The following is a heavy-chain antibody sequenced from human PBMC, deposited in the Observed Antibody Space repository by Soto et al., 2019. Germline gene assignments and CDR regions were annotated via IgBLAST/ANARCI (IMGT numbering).Heavy chain of an antibody. CDR1: GGSFSGYY. V-gene: IGHV4-34*01. CDR3: ARGRRDSTHNYFDY. Sequence: PSETLSLTCAVYGGSFSGYYWSWIRQPPGKGLEWIGEINHSGSTNYNPSLKSRVTISVDTSKNQFSLKLSSVTAADTAVYYCARGRRDSTHNYFDYWGQGTLVTVSS. D-gene: IGHD2-15*01. CDR2: INHSGST. J-gene: IGHJ4*02.